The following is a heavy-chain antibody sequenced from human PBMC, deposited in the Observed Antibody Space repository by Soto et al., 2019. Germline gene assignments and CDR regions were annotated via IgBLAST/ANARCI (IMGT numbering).Heavy chain of an antibody. CDR3: ARGRGRYSSGWSWFDP. CDR2: IFQSGST. J-gene: IGHJ5*02. CDR1: GGTIRSPDW. Sequence: SETLALTCGVSGGTIRSPDWWTWVRQPPGKGLEWIGEIFQSGSTNYTPSLESRVTISVDKSKNQFSLTLTSVTAADTAVYFCARGRGRYSSGWSWFDPWGQGILVTVSS. D-gene: IGHD6-19*01. V-gene: IGHV4-4*02.